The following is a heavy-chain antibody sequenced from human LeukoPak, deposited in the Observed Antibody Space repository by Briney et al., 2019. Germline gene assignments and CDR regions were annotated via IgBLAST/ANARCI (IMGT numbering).Heavy chain of an antibody. CDR1: GYTFTSYG. V-gene: IGHV1-18*01. Sequence: ASVKVSCKASGYTFTSYGISWVRQAPGQGLEWMGWISAYNGNTNYAQKLQGRVTMTTDTSTSTAYMELRSLRSDDTAVYYCARDSITIFGVDHYGMDVRGQGTTVTVSS. CDR3: ARDSITIFGVDHYGMDV. CDR2: ISAYNGNT. J-gene: IGHJ6*02. D-gene: IGHD3-3*01.